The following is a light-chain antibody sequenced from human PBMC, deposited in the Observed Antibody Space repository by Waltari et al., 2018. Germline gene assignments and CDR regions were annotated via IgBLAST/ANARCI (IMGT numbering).Light chain of an antibody. CDR2: SKN. CDR3: AAWDDSLNGHVV. J-gene: IGLJ2*01. Sequence: QSVLTQPPSASGTPGQRVTISCSGSSSNIGSTTVNWSQQLPGTAPKHLNYSKNQRPAGVPDRYSGAKSGTSVSLAISGLQSEDEADYYCAAWDDSLNGHVVFGGGTKLTVL. CDR1: SSNIGSTT. V-gene: IGLV1-44*01.